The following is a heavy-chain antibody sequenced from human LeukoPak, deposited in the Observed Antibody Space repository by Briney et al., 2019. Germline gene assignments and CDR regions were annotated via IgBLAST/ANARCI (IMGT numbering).Heavy chain of an antibody. Sequence: PSETLSLTCAVYGGSFSGYYWSWIRQPPGKGLEWIGEINHSGSTNYNPSLKSRVTISVDTSKNQFSLKLSSVTAADTAVYYCARGPSEHYYDSSGYYVYFFDYWGQGTLVTVSS. V-gene: IGHV4-34*01. J-gene: IGHJ4*02. CDR2: INHSGST. D-gene: IGHD3-22*01. CDR3: ARGPSEHYYDSSGYYVYFFDY. CDR1: GGSFSGYY.